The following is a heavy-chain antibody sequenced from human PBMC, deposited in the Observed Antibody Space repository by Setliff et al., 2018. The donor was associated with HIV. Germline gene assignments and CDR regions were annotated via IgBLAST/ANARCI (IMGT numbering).Heavy chain of an antibody. CDR2: VSHSGTT. Sequence: SETLSLTCAVSGVSISNSNWWTWVRQPPGKGLEWIGEVSHSGTTNYNPSLKSRVTMSVDKSKNQFSLKLSSVTAADTAVYYCARGQRLSYWGQGTLVTVSS. J-gene: IGHJ4*02. V-gene: IGHV4-4*02. CDR3: ARGQRLSY. CDR1: GVSISNSNW.